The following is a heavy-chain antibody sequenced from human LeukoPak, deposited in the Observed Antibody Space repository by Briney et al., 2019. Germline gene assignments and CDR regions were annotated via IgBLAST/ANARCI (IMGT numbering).Heavy chain of an antibody. V-gene: IGHV3-21*01. Sequence: GGSLRLSCAASGFTFSSYSMNWVRQAPGKGLEWVSSISSVSSYIYYADSVKGRFTISRDNAENSLYLQMNGLRAEDTAVYYCARDLSGGAARLHWGQGTLVTVSS. J-gene: IGHJ4*02. CDR3: ARDLSGGAARLH. D-gene: IGHD6-6*01. CDR2: ISSVSSYI. CDR1: GFTFSSYS.